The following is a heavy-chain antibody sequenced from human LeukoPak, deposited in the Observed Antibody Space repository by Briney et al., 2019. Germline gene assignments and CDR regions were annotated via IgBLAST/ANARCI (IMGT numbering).Heavy chain of an antibody. CDR1: GFNFDDYG. D-gene: IGHD1-26*01. V-gene: IGHV3-20*04. J-gene: IGHJ4*02. Sequence: GGSLRLSCAASGFNFDDYGMTWVRQAPGEGLEWVSGISWNGGSTAYVDPVKGRFTISRDNAKNSLCLQMNGLRGEDTALYYCARGGGSYSTYFDFWGQGTLVTVSS. CDR2: ISWNGGST. CDR3: ARGGGSYSTYFDF.